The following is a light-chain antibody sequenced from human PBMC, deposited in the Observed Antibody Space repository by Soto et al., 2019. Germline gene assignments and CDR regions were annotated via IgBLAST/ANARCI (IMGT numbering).Light chain of an antibody. CDR3: CSYAGSGTFV. J-gene: IGLJ1*01. V-gene: IGLV2-23*01. Sequence: QSALTQPASVSGSPGQSITISFTGTSSDVGSYDLVSWYQQPPGKAPQLMIYEDTKRPSGISTRFSGSKSGNAASLTISGLQAEDEADYYCCSYAGSGTFVFGTGTKLTV. CDR1: SSDVGSYDL. CDR2: EDT.